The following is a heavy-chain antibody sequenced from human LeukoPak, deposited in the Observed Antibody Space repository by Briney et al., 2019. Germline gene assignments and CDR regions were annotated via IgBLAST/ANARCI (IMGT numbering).Heavy chain of an antibody. CDR1: GGSFSGYY. D-gene: IGHD5-24*01. CDR2: INHSGST. V-gene: IGHV4-34*01. Sequence: SETLSLTCAVYGGSFSGYYWSWIRQPPGKGLEWIGEINHSGSTNYNPSLKSRVTISVDTSKNQFSLKLSSVTAADTAVYYCARGSLEMATITRFFDYWGQGTLVTVSS. J-gene: IGHJ4*02. CDR3: ARGSLEMATITRFFDY.